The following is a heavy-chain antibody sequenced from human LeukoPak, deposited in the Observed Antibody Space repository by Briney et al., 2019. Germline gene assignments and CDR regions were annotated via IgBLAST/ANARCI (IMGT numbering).Heavy chain of an antibody. D-gene: IGHD6-19*01. CDR1: GFTFSSYS. CDR3: AKDHRMQWLAYYFDY. CDR2: ISSSSSYI. Sequence: GGSLRLSCAASGFTFSSYSMNWVRQAPGKGLEWVSYISSSSSYIYSADSLKGRFTISRDNAKNSLYLQMNSLRAEDTAVYYCAKDHRMQWLAYYFDYWGQGTLVTVSS. J-gene: IGHJ4*02. V-gene: IGHV3-21*04.